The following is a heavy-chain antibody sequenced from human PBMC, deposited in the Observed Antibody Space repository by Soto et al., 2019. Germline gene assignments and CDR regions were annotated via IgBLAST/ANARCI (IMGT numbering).Heavy chain of an antibody. CDR2: ISYDGSNK. CDR3: AKERGPYDFWSGVYYYYGLDV. D-gene: IGHD3-3*01. CDR1: GFTFSSYG. J-gene: IGHJ6*02. V-gene: IGHV3-30*18. Sequence: GGSLRLSCAASGFTFSSYGMHWVRQAPGKGLEWVVVISYDGSNKYYADSVKGRFTISRDNSKNTLYLQMNSLRAEDTAVYYCAKERGPYDFWSGVYYYYGLDVWGQGTTVTVSS.